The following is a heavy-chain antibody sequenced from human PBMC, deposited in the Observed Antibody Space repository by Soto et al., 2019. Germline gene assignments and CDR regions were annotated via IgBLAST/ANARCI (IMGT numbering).Heavy chain of an antibody. D-gene: IGHD6-19*01. CDR2: VKHRPKDFGR. CDR1: GFTFSDYY. Sequence: EIQLVESGGGSVQPGGSLRLSCVASGFTFSDYYMDWVRQAPGKGLEWVARVKHRPKDFGREYAASVTGRFSISRGDSQKSLCLQMSSRKAEDTAICYCGRNAVGGFVPWGQGTVVSVSS. J-gene: IGHJ5*02. V-gene: IGHV3-72*01. CDR3: GRNAVGGFVP.